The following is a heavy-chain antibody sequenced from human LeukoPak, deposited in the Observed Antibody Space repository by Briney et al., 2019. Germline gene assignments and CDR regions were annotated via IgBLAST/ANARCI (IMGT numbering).Heavy chain of an antibody. D-gene: IGHD6-19*01. V-gene: IGHV3-30*03. Sequence: GGSLRLSCAASGFTFSSYGMHWVRQAPGKGLEGVAVISYDGSNKYYADSVKGRFTISRDNSKNTLYLQMNSLRAEDTAVYYCAREPVAGYFDYWGQGTLVTVSS. CDR3: AREPVAGYFDY. CDR1: GFTFSSYG. CDR2: ISYDGSNK. J-gene: IGHJ4*02.